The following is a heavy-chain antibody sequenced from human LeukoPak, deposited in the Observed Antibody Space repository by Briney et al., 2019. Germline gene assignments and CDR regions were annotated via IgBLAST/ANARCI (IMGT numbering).Heavy chain of an antibody. V-gene: IGHV4-34*01. Sequence: KTSETLSLTCAVYGGSFSGYYWSWIRQPPGKGLEWIGEINHSGSTNYNPSLKSRVTISVDTSKNQFSLKLSSVTAADTAVYYCARGMNGWVLWGQGTLVTVSS. D-gene: IGHD1-1*01. CDR1: GGSFSGYY. CDR3: ARGMNGWVL. CDR2: INHSGST. J-gene: IGHJ4*02.